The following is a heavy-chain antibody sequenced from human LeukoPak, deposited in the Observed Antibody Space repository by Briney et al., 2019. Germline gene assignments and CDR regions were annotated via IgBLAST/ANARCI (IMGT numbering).Heavy chain of an antibody. D-gene: IGHD6-13*01. CDR1: GGSVSSYY. CDR3: ARETDGGSSSWYPGCFDY. CDR2: IYTSGST. V-gene: IGHV4-4*07. Sequence: SETLSLTCTVSGGSVSSYYWSWIRQPAGKGLEWIGRIYTSGSTNYNPSLKSRGTMSVDTSKNQFSLQLSSVTAADTAVYYCARETDGGSSSWYPGCFDYWGQGTLVTVSS. J-gene: IGHJ4*02.